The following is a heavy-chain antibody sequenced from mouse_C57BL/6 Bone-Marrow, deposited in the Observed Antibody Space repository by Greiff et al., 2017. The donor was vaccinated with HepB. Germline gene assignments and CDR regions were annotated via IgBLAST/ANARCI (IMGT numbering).Heavy chain of an antibody. CDR3: VRQLDSSGPLHYAMDY. CDR2: IRSKSNNYAT. CDR1: GFSFNTYA. V-gene: IGHV10-1*01. J-gene: IGHJ4*01. D-gene: IGHD3-2*02. Sequence: EVKLVESGGGLVQPKGSLKLSCAASGFSFNTYAMNWVRQAPGKGLEWVARIRSKSNNYATYYADSVKDRFTISRDDSESMLYLQMNNLKTEDTAMYYCVRQLDSSGPLHYAMDYWGQGTSGTVSS.